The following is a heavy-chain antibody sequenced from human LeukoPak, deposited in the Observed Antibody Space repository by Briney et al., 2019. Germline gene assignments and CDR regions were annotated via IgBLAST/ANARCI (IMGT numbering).Heavy chain of an antibody. Sequence: SETLSLTCTVSGGAISSYYWSWIRQPPGKGLEWFGYIYYSGSTNYNPSLKSRVTISVDTSKNQFSLKLSSVTAADTAVYYCAREHRAPDLRIDYWGQGTLVTVSS. J-gene: IGHJ4*02. CDR3: AREHRAPDLRIDY. CDR2: IYYSGST. D-gene: IGHD3-3*01. CDR1: GGAISSYY. V-gene: IGHV4-59*01.